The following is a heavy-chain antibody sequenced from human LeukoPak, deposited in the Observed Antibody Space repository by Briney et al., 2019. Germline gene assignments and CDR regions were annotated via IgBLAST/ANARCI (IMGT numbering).Heavy chain of an antibody. CDR3: AKQGHDYDYVWGSYRPTAPHFDY. CDR1: GFTFSSYW. D-gene: IGHD3-16*02. V-gene: IGHV3-74*01. J-gene: IGHJ4*02. CDR2: INSDGSST. Sequence: GSLRLSCAASGFTFSSYWMHWVRQAPGKGLVWVSRINSDGSSTSYADSVKGRFTISRDNAKNTLYLQMNSLRAEDTAVYYCAKQGHDYDYVWGSYRPTAPHFDYWGQGTLVTVSS.